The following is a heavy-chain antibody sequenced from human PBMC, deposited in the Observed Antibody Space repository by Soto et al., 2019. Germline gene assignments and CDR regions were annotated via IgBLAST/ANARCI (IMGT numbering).Heavy chain of an antibody. CDR2: ISGSGSST. Sequence: EVQLLESGGALVQPGGSLRLSCAASGFTFSNYAMSWVRQAPGKGLEWVSGISGSGSSTYYVDSVKGRFTISRDNSKNTVYLQMNSLRAEDTAVYYCAKGVVLVPATIYYFDYWGQGTLVTVSS. V-gene: IGHV3-23*01. CDR1: GFTFSNYA. CDR3: AKGVVLVPATIYYFDY. J-gene: IGHJ4*02. D-gene: IGHD2-2*01.